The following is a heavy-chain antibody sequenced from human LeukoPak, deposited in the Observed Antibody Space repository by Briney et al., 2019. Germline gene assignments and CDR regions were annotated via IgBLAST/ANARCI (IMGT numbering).Heavy chain of an antibody. CDR2: ISYDGSYK. CDR3: AKDITRYGGNAVDY. D-gene: IGHD4-23*01. Sequence: PGGSLRLSCAASGFTFRTYAMTWVRQAPGKGLEWVAVISYDGSYKYYADSVKGRFTVSRDNSKNTLYLQMNSLRAEDTAVYYCAKDITRYGGNAVDYWGQGTLVTVSS. CDR1: GFTFRTYA. V-gene: IGHV3-30*18. J-gene: IGHJ4*02.